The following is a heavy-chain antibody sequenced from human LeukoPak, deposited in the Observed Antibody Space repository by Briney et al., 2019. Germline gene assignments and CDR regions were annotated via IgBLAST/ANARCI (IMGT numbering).Heavy chain of an antibody. D-gene: IGHD5-24*01. J-gene: IGHJ4*02. Sequence: EASVKVSCKASGYTFTSYDINWVRQATGQGLEWRGWMNPNSGNTGYAQKFQGRVTMTRNTSISTAYMELSSLRSEDTAVYYCARGVRDGYNSVNYWGQGTLVTVSS. CDR1: GYTFTSYD. V-gene: IGHV1-8*01. CDR3: ARGVRDGYNSVNY. CDR2: MNPNSGNT.